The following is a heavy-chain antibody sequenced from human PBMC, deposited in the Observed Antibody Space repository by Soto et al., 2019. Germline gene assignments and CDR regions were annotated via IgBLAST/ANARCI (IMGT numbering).Heavy chain of an antibody. Sequence: GESLKISCEGSGYPFSYFWIAWVRQMPGKGLEWMGIIYPSDSDTRYSPSFQGQVTISADKSTNTAYLQWSSLKASDTAMYYCARTAAAGKYYYGVDVWGQGTTVTVSS. CDR1: GYPFSYFW. D-gene: IGHD6-13*01. CDR2: IYPSDSDT. J-gene: IGHJ6*02. CDR3: ARTAAAGKYYYGVDV. V-gene: IGHV5-51*01.